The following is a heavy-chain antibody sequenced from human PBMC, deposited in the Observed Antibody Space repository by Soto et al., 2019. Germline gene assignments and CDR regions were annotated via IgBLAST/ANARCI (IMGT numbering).Heavy chain of an antibody. CDR1: GGSISSSSYY. J-gene: IGHJ5*01. CDR3: ARQMIPIRDIVVVTDTDESWFDP. D-gene: IGHD2-21*02. V-gene: IGHV4-39*01. CDR2: IYYSGST. Sequence: SETLSLTCTVSGGSISSSSYYWGWIRQPPGKGLEWIGSIYYSGSTYYNPSLKSRVTISVDTSKNQFSLKLSSVTAADTAVYYCARQMIPIRDIVVVTDTDESWFDPWGQGTLVTVSS.